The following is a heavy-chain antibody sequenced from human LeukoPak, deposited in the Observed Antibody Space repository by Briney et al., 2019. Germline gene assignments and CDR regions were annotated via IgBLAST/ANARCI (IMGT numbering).Heavy chain of an antibody. V-gene: IGHV4-34*01. Sequence: PSETLSLTCAVYGGSFSGYYWSWIRQPPGKGLEWIGEIYHSGSTNYNPSLKSRVTISVDKSKNQFSLKLSSVTAADTAVYYCASPVGYCSGGSCSDYWGQGTLVTVSS. D-gene: IGHD2-15*01. CDR3: ASPVGYCSGGSCSDY. CDR2: IYHSGST. CDR1: GGSFSGYY. J-gene: IGHJ4*02.